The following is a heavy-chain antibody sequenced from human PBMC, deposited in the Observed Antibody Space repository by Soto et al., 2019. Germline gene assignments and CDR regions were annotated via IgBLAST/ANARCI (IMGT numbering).Heavy chain of an antibody. V-gene: IGHV4-4*02. CDR3: ARGIFYAFHI. Sequence: QVQLQESGPGVVNPSGTLSLTCAVSGVSISNPNWWAWVRQAPGKGLEWIGEIDHSGSTNYNPSLNSRVTISLDRSKNQFSLKLSSVAAADTAVYYCARGIFYAFHIWGQGTMVTVSS. D-gene: IGHD3-9*01. CDR1: GVSISNPNW. J-gene: IGHJ3*02. CDR2: IDHSGST.